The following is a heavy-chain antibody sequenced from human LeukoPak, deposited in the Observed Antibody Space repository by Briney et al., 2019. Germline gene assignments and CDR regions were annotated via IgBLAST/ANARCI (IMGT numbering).Heavy chain of an antibody. CDR2: ISGSGGRT. CDR3: AKDGSARGGYFAY. V-gene: IGHV3-23*01. CDR1: GFTFSSYA. Sequence: GGSLRLSCAASGFTFSSYAMSWVRQAPGQGLEWVSAISGSGGRTYYADSVKGRFTISRDNSKNTLYMQMNSLRAEDTAVYYCAKDGSARGGYFAYWGQGTLVTVSS. D-gene: IGHD3-10*01. J-gene: IGHJ4*02.